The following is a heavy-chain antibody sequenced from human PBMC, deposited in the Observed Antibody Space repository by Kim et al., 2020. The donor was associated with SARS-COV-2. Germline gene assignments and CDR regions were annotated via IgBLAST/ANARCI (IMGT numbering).Heavy chain of an antibody. CDR2: MSYDGSNK. CDR3: VRDLWTRVFDY. D-gene: IGHD1-1*01. CDR1: GFSFSHYG. J-gene: IGHJ4*02. Sequence: GGSLRLSCAASGFSFSHYGMHWVRQAPGKGLEWVAVMSYDGSNKYYADSVKGRFTISRDSSNNTVYLQMNSLRAEDTAVYYCVRDLWTRVFDYWGQGTLVTVSS. V-gene: IGHV3-33*05.